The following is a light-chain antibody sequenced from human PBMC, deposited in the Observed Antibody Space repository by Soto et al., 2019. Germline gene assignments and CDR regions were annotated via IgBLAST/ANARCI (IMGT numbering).Light chain of an antibody. CDR2: DAS. V-gene: IGKV1-5*01. CDR3: PQYNSRWT. Sequence: DIHMTQSPSTLSASVGDRVTITCRASQDIKNWLAWYPQKPGNAPKFLLYDASSLQSGVSSRFSGSGSVREFPLTISSLQPADVGTYYCPQYNSRWTFGQGTKVEIK. CDR1: QDIKNW. J-gene: IGKJ1*01.